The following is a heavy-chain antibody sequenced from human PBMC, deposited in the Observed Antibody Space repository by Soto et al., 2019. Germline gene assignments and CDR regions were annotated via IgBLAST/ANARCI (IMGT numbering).Heavy chain of an antibody. J-gene: IGHJ4*02. D-gene: IGHD1-26*01. CDR3: ARDVFSEGAGLDY. V-gene: IGHV4-59*01. Sequence: QVQLQESGPGLVKPSETLSLTCTVSGGSISSYYWSWIWQPPGKGLEWIGYIYYSGSTNYNPSLKSRVTISVDTSKNQFSLKLSSVTAADTAVYYCARDVFSEGAGLDYWGQGTLVTVSS. CDR1: GGSISSYY. CDR2: IYYSGST.